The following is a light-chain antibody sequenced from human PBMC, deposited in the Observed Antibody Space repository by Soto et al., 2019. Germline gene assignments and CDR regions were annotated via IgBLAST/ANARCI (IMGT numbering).Light chain of an antibody. CDR3: QQYNNWPPWT. Sequence: ILMTQSPATLSVSPGERATLSCRAIHSVSNNLAWYQQKPGQAPRLLIYDASTSATGIPARFSGSGSGTEFTLTISGLQSEDFAVYYCQQYNNWPPWTFGQGTKVEIK. V-gene: IGKV3-15*01. CDR1: HSVSNN. J-gene: IGKJ1*01. CDR2: DAS.